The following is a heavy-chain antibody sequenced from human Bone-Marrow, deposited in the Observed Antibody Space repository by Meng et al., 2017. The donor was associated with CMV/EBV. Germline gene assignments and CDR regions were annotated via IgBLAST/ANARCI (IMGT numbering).Heavy chain of an antibody. J-gene: IGHJ5*02. Sequence: GESLKISCVASGFSFSTYAMYWVRQAPGKGLEWVAVISNDESKENYADSVKGRFTISRDNSKNTLYLQVNSLRAEDTALYYCAKLGVPAAIPGWFDPWGQGTLDTVSS. V-gene: IGHV3-30*04. CDR1: GFSFSTYA. CDR3: AKLGVPAAIPGWFDP. CDR2: ISNDESKE. D-gene: IGHD2-2*02.